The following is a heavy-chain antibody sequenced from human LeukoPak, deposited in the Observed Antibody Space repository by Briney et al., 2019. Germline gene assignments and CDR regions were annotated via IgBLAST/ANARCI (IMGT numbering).Heavy chain of an antibody. D-gene: IGHD3-3*01. Sequence: SETLSLTCTVSGGSISRGDYYWSWIRQPPGKSLEWIGYIYYTGSTHYNPSLKSQVTISVDTSKNQLSLKLSSVTAADTAVYYCAREGFAFNWFDPWGQGTLVTVSS. CDR1: GGSISRGDYY. CDR3: AREGFAFNWFDP. V-gene: IGHV4-30-4*01. J-gene: IGHJ5*02. CDR2: IYYTGST.